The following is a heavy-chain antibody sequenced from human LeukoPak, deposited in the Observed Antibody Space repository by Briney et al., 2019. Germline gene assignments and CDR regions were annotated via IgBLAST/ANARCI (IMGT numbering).Heavy chain of an antibody. CDR1: GFTFSSYG. J-gene: IGHJ4*02. CDR3: AKDGAVATYFDY. Sequence: GGSLRLSCAASGFTFSSYGMHWVRQAPGKGLEWVAFIRYDGSNKYYADSVKGRFTISRDNSKNTLYLQMDSLRPEDTAVYFCAKDGAVATYFDYWGQGILVTVSS. V-gene: IGHV3-30*02. D-gene: IGHD5-12*01. CDR2: IRYDGSNK.